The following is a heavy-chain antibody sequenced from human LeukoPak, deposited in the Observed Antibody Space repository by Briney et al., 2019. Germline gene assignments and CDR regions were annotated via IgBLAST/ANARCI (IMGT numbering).Heavy chain of an antibody. J-gene: IGHJ4*02. CDR2: MNPNSGNT. CDR1: GYTFTSYD. V-gene: IGHV1-8*03. D-gene: IGHD5-24*01. Sequence: GASVKVSCKASGYTFTSYDINWVRQATGQGLEWMGWMNPNSGNTGYAQKFQGRVTITRNTSISTAYMELSSLRSEDTAVYYCARATLEMATKILVFDYWGQGTLVTVSS. CDR3: ARATLEMATKILVFDY.